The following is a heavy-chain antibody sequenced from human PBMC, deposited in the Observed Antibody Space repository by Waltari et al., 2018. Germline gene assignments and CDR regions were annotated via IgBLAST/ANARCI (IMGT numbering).Heavy chain of an antibody. J-gene: IGHJ4*02. D-gene: IGHD2-2*01. CDR1: GFPFRTYW. V-gene: IGHV3-7*01. CDR3: ARHTSWSFDY. CDR2: INEDERTK. Sequence: EVQLVESGGGLVQPGESLRLYCAASGFPFRTYWMTWVRQVPGKGLEWVANINEDERTKHYVDSVKGRFTISRDNTKNSLYLQMNNLRAEDTAVYYCARHTSWSFDYWGQGSLVTVSP.